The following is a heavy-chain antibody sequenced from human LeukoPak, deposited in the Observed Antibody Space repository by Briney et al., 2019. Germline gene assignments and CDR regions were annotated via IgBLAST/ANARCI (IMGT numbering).Heavy chain of an antibody. CDR3: AKDPRSVVVPAAFNFDY. J-gene: IGHJ4*02. V-gene: IGHV3-23*01. CDR1: GFNFSSYA. D-gene: IGHD2-2*01. Sequence: GGSLRLSCAASGFNFSSYAMSWVRQAPGKGLEWVSAISGSGGSTYYADSVKGRFTISRDNSKNTLYLQMNSLRAEDTAVYYCAKDPRSVVVPAAFNFDYWGQGTLVTVSS. CDR2: ISGSGGST.